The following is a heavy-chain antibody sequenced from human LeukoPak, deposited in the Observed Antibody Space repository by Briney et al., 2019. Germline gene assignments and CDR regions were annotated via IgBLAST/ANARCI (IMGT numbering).Heavy chain of an antibody. CDR2: IKQDGSEK. CDR3: AREDSDWNYYSYMDV. CDR1: GFTFSSYW. D-gene: IGHD6-19*01. Sequence: GGSLRLSCAASGFTFSSYWMSWVRQAPGKGLEWVANIKQDGSEKYYVDSVKGRFTISRDNAKNSLYLQMNSLRAEDTAVYYCAREDSDWNYYSYMDVWGKGTTVTISS. V-gene: IGHV3-7*01. J-gene: IGHJ6*03.